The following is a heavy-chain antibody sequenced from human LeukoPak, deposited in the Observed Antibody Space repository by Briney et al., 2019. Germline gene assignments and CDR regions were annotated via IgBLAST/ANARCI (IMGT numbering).Heavy chain of an antibody. CDR1: GFTFSSYA. D-gene: IGHD2-2*01. CDR3: AKDWLGTTCQAGCPDY. V-gene: IGHV3-23*01. CDR2: ISGSDGST. Sequence: GGSLRLSCAASGFTFSSYAMSWVRQAPGKGLEWVSTISGSDGSTYYADSVKGRFTISRDNSKNTLYLQMNSLRAEDTAVYYCAKDWLGTTCQAGCPDYWGQGTLVTVSP. J-gene: IGHJ4*02.